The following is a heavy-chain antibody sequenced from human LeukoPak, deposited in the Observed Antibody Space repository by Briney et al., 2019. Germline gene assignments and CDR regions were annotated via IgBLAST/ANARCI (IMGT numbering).Heavy chain of an antibody. CDR3: ARDKGVLRFLEWSTVGAFDI. CDR1: GFTFSSYS. V-gene: IGHV3-20*04. CDR2: INWNGGST. D-gene: IGHD3-3*01. J-gene: IGHJ3*02. Sequence: GGSLRLSCAASGFTFSSYSINWVRQAPGKGLEWVSGINWNGGSTGYADSVKGRFTISRDNAKNSLYLQMNSLRAEDTALYYCARDKGVLRFLEWSTVGAFDIWGQGTMVTVSS.